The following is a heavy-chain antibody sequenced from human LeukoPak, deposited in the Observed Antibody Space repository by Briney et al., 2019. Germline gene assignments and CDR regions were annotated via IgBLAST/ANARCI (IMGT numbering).Heavy chain of an antibody. D-gene: IGHD1-26*01. V-gene: IGHV3-66*01. Sequence: PGGSLRLSCAASGFTVSTNYVTWIRQAPGKGLERVSVMYTLGNTNYADSVRGRFTISRDNSKNTLYLQMNSLRAEDTAVYYCAGYGGSYPYYLDVWGKGTTVTISS. CDR2: MYTLGNT. J-gene: IGHJ6*03. CDR3: AGYGGSYPYYLDV. CDR1: GFTVSTNY.